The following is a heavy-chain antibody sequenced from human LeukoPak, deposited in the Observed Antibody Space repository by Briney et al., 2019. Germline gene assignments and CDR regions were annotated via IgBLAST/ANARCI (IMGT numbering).Heavy chain of an antibody. J-gene: IGHJ4*02. CDR2: ISYDGSNK. D-gene: IGHD3-22*01. CDR3: ARVKAMIVVVITGPFDY. Sequence: PGRSLRLSCAASGFTFSSYGMHWVRQAPGKGLEWVAVISYDGSNKYYADSVKGRFTISRDNSKNTLYLQMNSLRAEDTAVYYCARVKAMIVVVITGPFDYWGQGTLVTVSS. CDR1: GFTFSSYG. V-gene: IGHV3-30*03.